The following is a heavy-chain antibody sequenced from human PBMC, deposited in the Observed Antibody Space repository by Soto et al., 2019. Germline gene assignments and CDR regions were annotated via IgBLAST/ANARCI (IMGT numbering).Heavy chain of an antibody. V-gene: IGHV1-2*02. D-gene: IGHD3-16*01. CDR3: ARDPHEGVYDY. CDR2: MRPDSGGA. CDR1: GYTFTGYY. Sequence: ASVKVSCKASGYTFTGYYLHWIRQAPGQGLQWMGWMRPDSGGANYAQKFQGRVSMTRDTSTSTFYMELSRLATDDTAVYYCARDPHEGVYDYWGQGTQVTVSS. J-gene: IGHJ4*02.